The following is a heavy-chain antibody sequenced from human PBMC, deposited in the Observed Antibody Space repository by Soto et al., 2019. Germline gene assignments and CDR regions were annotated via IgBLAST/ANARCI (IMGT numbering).Heavy chain of an antibody. V-gene: IGHV3-30-3*01. Sequence: GGSLRLSCTVSGFTFSSYAMHWVRQAPGEGLEWVAVVSSDGSNKHYADSVKGRFTISRDNSKNTLYLQMNSLRAEDTTVYYCARSFRSTWYYFDYWGQGTLVTVSS. J-gene: IGHJ4*02. CDR1: GFTFSSYA. CDR2: VSSDGSNK. D-gene: IGHD6-13*01. CDR3: ARSFRSTWYYFDY.